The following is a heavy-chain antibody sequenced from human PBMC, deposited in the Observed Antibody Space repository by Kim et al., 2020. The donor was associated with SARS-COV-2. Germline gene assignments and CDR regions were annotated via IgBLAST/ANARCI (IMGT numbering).Heavy chain of an antibody. CDR3: ARDSRPFTVTICFDP. V-gene: IGHV3-23*01. CDR2: ISGSGGST. D-gene: IGHD4-17*01. Sequence: GGSLRLSCAASGFTFSSYVMSWVRQAPGRGLEWVSAISGSGGSTYYADSVKSRFTISRDNSKKTLYLQKNSLRAEDTAVYYCARDSRPFTVTICFDPWGQ. CDR1: GFTFSSYV. J-gene: IGHJ5*02.